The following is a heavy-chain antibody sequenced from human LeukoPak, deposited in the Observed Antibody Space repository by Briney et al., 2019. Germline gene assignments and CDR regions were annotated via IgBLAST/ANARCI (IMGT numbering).Heavy chain of an antibody. J-gene: IGHJ4*02. CDR2: IIPILGTA. CDR1: GGTFSSYA. CDR3: AISFRRYCSSTSCSTAYYFDY. D-gene: IGHD2-2*01. V-gene: IGHV1-69*05. Sequence: SVKVSCKASGGTFSSYAISWVRQAPGQGLEWMGGIIPILGTANYAQKFQGRVTITTDESTSTAYMELSSLRSEDTAVYYCAISFRRYCSSTSCSTAYYFDYWGQGTLVTVSS.